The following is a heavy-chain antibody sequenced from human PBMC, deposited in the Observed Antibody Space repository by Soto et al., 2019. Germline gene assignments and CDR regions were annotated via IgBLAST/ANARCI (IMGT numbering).Heavy chain of an antibody. Sequence: SETLSLTCTVSGGSISSSSYYWGWIRQPPGKGLEWIGSIYYSGSTYYNPSLKSRVTISVDTSKNQFSLKLSSVTAADTAVYYCARQGRYYGSGTQGTYFDYWGQGTLVTVSS. J-gene: IGHJ4*02. CDR1: GGSISSSSYY. CDR3: ARQGRYYGSGTQGTYFDY. V-gene: IGHV4-39*01. CDR2: IYYSGST. D-gene: IGHD3-10*01.